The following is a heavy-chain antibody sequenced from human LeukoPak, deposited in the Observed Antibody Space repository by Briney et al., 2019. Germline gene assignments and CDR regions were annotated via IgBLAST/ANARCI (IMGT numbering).Heavy chain of an antibody. V-gene: IGHV3-23*01. CDR1: GFTFSSYA. CDR3: AKGGKWDVTPFDY. CDR2: ISGGGGST. D-gene: IGHD1-26*01. J-gene: IGHJ4*02. Sequence: GGSLRLSCAASGFTFSSYAMSWVRQAPGKGLEWVSTISGGGGSTYYADTVKGRFTISRDNSKNTLYLQVNSLRAEDTAVYYCAKGGKWDVTPFDYWGQGTLVTVSS.